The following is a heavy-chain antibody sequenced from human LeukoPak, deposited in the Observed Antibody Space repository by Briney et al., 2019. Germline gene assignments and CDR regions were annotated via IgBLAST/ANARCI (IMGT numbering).Heavy chain of an antibody. J-gene: IGHJ4*02. V-gene: IGHV3-23*01. D-gene: IGHD3-22*01. CDR3: AKDPSYYYDSSGYYSYFDY. CDR1: GFTFSSYA. Sequence: GGSLRLSCAASGFTFSSYAMSWVRQAPGKGLEWVSAISGSGGSTYYADSVKGRFTISRDNSKNTLYLQMNSLRAEDTAVYYCAKDPSYYYDSSGYYSYFDYWGQGTLVTVSS. CDR2: ISGSGGST.